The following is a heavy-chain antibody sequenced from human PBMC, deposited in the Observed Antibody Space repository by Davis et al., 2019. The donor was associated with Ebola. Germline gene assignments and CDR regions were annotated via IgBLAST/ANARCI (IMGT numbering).Heavy chain of an antibody. CDR3: ARSSYQPDY. D-gene: IGHD2-2*01. Sequence: GESLKISCAPSGFVFSNYAMHWVRQAPDRGLDWVAYIRYDGSKKSYADSVKGRFTISRDNSKNTLYLQMNGLRAEDTAVYYCARSSYQPDYWGQGTLVTVSS. CDR2: IRYDGSKK. V-gene: IGHV3-33*08. CDR1: GFVFSNYA. J-gene: IGHJ4*02.